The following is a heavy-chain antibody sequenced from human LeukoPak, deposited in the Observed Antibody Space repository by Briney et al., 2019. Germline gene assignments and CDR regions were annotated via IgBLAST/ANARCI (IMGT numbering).Heavy chain of an antibody. V-gene: IGHV4-39*01. D-gene: IGHD6-19*01. CDR2: INHSGST. Sequence: SETLSLTCTVSGGSISSSYYYWGWIRQPPGKGLEWIGEINHSGSTNYNPSLKSRVTISVDTSKNQFSLKLSSVTAADTAVYYCARHGKGSGWYPRLLTSRDYYFDYWGQGTLVTVSS. CDR1: GGSISSSYYY. J-gene: IGHJ4*02. CDR3: ARHGKGSGWYPRLLTSRDYYFDY.